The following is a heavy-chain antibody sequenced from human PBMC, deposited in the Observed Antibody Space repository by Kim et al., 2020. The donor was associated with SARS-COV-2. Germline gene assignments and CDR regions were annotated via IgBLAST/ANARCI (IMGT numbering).Heavy chain of an antibody. CDR1: GFTFSSYS. J-gene: IGHJ4*02. Sequence: GGSLRLSCAASGFTFSSYSMNWVRQAPGKGLEWVSSISSSSSYIYYADSVKGRFTISRDNAKNSLYLQMNSLRAEDTAVYYCAGDSSSSGRGIDYWGQGTLVTVSS. V-gene: IGHV3-21*01. CDR3: AGDSSSSGRGIDY. D-gene: IGHD6-6*01. CDR2: ISSSSSYI.